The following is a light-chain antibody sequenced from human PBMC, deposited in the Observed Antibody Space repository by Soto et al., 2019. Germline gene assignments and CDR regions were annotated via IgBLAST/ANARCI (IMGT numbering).Light chain of an antibody. CDR2: EAS. J-gene: IGKJ2*01. CDR1: QSISSW. V-gene: IGKV1-5*01. CDR3: QQYKSYPYT. Sequence: DIQMTQSPSTLSASVGDRVTITCRASQSISSWLAWYQQKPGKAPKLLIYEASTLEGGVPSRFSGSGSGTDFTLTISSLQPDDLATYYCQQYKSYPYTFGQGTKLEIK.